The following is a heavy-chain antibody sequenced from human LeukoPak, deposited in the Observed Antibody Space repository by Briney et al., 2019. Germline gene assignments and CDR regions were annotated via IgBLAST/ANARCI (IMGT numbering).Heavy chain of an antibody. CDR3: ARYGFFGSSWYEDDAFDM. V-gene: IGHV3-48*01. CDR2: ISRSSSTI. Sequence: PGGSLRLSCVASGFTFSSNSMNWVRQAPGKGLEWVSYISRSSSTIHYADSVKGRFTISRDNAKNSLYLQMNSLRAEDTAVYYCARYGFFGSSWYEDDAFDMWGQGTMVTVSS. D-gene: IGHD6-13*01. J-gene: IGHJ3*02. CDR1: GFTFSSNS.